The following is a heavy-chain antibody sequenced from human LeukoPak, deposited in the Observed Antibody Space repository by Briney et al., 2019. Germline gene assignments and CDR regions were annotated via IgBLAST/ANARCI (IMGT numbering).Heavy chain of an antibody. J-gene: IGHJ4*02. V-gene: IGHV3-23*01. CDR3: AKDHGWELEGGDFDY. CDR1: GFTFSSYG. Sequence: GGTLRLSCAASGFTFSSYGMSWVRQAPGKGLEWVSAISGSGGSTYYADSVKGRFTISRDNSKNTLYLQMNSLRAEDTAVYYCAKDHGWELEGGDFDYWGQGTLVTVSS. D-gene: IGHD1-26*01. CDR2: ISGSGGST.